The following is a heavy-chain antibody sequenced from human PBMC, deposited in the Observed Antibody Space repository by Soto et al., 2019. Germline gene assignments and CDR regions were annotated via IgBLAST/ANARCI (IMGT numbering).Heavy chain of an antibody. CDR1: GFTFTNYG. CDR2: ISNDGSKK. D-gene: IGHD3-10*01. Sequence: QVLLVESGGGVVQPGTSMRLSCAASGFTFTNYGMHWVRQARGKGLEWVATISNDGSKKYNADSVKGRFTISRDNSKNMLYLQMNSLRPEDTAVYYCAKDWDYRGDLDYWGQGTLVTVSS. J-gene: IGHJ4*02. V-gene: IGHV3-30*18. CDR3: AKDWDYRGDLDY.